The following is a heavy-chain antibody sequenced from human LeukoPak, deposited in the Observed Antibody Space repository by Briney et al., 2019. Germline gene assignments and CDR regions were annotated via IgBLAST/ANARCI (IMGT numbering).Heavy chain of an antibody. D-gene: IGHD6-19*01. CDR1: GGSISGSSYY. J-gene: IGHJ2*01. V-gene: IGHV4-39*07. CDR2: IYYSGST. CDR3: ARAGDYSSGSYWYFDL. Sequence: SETLSLTCTVSGGSISGSSYYWGWIRQPPGKGLEWIGSIYYSGSTYYNPSLKSRVTISVDTSKNQFSLKLSSVTAADTAVYYCARAGDYSSGSYWYFDLWGRGTLVTVSS.